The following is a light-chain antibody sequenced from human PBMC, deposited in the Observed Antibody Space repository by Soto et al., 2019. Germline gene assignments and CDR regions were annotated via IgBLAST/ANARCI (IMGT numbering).Light chain of an antibody. Sequence: DIQMTQSPSSLSASVGDRVTITCRASQTIDSYLNWYQQKPGKAPKLLIYAASSLQSGVPSRFRGSGSATDFTLTISSLQPEDFATYYCQQSSSAPWTFGQGTKVEIK. CDR2: AAS. J-gene: IGKJ1*01. CDR1: QTIDSY. V-gene: IGKV1-39*01. CDR3: QQSSSAPWT.